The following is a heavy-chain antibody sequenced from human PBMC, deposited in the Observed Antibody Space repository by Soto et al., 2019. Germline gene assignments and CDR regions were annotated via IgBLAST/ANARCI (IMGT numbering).Heavy chain of an antibody. CDR3: AKRPLNEYFGYYDSSGYWGPLDY. D-gene: IGHD3-22*01. V-gene: IGHV3-30*18. CDR1: GFTFSSYG. Sequence: QVPLVESGGGMVQPGRSLILSCAASGFTFSSYGMHWVRQAPGKGLEWVAVISYDGSNKYYADSVKGRFTMSRDNSKNTLHLHVNSLRPEDTSVYHCAKRPLNEYFGYYDSSGYWGPLDYWGQITLVTVSS. J-gene: IGHJ4*02. CDR2: ISYDGSNK.